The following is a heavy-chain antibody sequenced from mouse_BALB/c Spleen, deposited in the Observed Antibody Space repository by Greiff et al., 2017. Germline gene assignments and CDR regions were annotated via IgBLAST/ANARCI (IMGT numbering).Heavy chain of an antibody. CDR3: ARWGLFGGGYFDY. V-gene: IGHV1-12*01. D-gene: IGHD3-1*01. CDR2: IYPGNGDT. J-gene: IGHJ2*01. CDR1: GYTFTSYN. Sequence: QVQLKQSGAELVKPGASVKMSCKASGYTFTSYNMHWVKQTPGQGLEWIGAIYPGNGDTSYNQKFKGKATLTADKSSSTAYMQLSSLTSEDSAVYYCARWGLFGGGYFDYWGQGTTLTVSS.